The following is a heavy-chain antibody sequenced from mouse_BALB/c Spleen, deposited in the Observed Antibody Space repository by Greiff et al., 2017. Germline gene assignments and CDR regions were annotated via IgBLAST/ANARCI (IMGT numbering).Heavy chain of an antibody. V-gene: IGHV1S81*02. CDR3: AITTVVATRYFDY. CDR2: INPSNGRT. CDR1: GYTFTSYW. Sequence: VQLQESGAELVKPGASVKLSCKASGYTFTSYWMHWVKQRPGQGLEWIGEINPSNGRTNYNEKFKSKATLTVDKSSSTAYMQLSSLTSEDSAVYYCAITTVVATRYFDYWGQGTTLTVSS. D-gene: IGHD1-1*01. J-gene: IGHJ2*01.